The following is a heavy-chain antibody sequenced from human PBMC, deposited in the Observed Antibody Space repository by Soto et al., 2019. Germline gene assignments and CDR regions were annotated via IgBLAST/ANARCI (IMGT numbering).Heavy chain of an antibody. V-gene: IGHV1-69*13. D-gene: IGHD3-10*01. CDR3: AVGGAYGSGSFHYYYYYGMDV. Sequence: GASVKVSCKASGGTFSSYAISWVRHAPGQGLEWMGGIIPIFGTANYAQKFQGRVTITADESTSTAYMELSSLRSEDTAVYYCAVGGAYGSGSFHYYYYYGMDVWGQGTTVTVSS. CDR2: IIPIFGTA. J-gene: IGHJ6*02. CDR1: GGTFSSYA.